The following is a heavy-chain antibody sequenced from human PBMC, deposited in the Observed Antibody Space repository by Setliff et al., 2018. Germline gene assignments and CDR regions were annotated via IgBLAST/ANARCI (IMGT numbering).Heavy chain of an antibody. CDR3: ASKGGYDFPHYFDY. V-gene: IGHV1-69*10. J-gene: IGHJ4*02. D-gene: IGHD5-12*01. CDR2: IIPIIGIA. Sequence: RASVKVSCKASGGTFSSFALSWVRQAPGQGLEWMGGIIPIIGIANYAQKFQGRVTITADESTSTAYMELSSLRSEDTAVYYCASKGGYDFPHYFDYWGQGTLVTVSS. CDR1: GGTFSSFA.